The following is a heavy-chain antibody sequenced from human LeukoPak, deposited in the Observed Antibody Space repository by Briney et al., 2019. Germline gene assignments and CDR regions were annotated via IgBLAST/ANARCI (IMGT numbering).Heavy chain of an antibody. V-gene: IGHV3-21*01. CDR3: ASGLLDTTMGDAYYCYGMDV. D-gene: IGHD5-18*01. J-gene: IGHJ6*02. Sequence: PGGPPIPSCAASGFTFSNYSMKWVRPPPGKGLEWVSSISSSTNYIYYEASLKGRFSISRDTAQRSLYLQMNSLRAEDTAVYYCASGLLDTTMGDAYYCYGMDVWGQGTTVTVSS. CDR1: GFTFSNYS. CDR2: ISSSTNYI.